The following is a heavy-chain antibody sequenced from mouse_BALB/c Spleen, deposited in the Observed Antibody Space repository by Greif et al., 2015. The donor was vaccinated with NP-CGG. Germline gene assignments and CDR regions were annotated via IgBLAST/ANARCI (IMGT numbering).Heavy chain of an antibody. CDR3: ARREYGNYVWFAY. CDR1: GFSLTSYG. Sequence: VHLVESGPGLVQPSQSLSITCTVSGFSLTSYGVHWVRQSPGKGLEWLGVIWSGGSTDYNAAFISRLSISKDNSKSQVFFKMNSLQANDTAIYYCARREYGNYVWFAYWGQGTLVTVSA. CDR2: IWSGGST. J-gene: IGHJ3*01. D-gene: IGHD2-10*02. V-gene: IGHV2-2*02.